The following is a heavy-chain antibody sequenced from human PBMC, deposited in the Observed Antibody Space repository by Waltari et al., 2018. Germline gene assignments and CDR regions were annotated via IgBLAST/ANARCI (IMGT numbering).Heavy chain of an antibody. D-gene: IGHD1-20*01. J-gene: IGHJ4*02. CDR1: GFTCGDSA. CDR3: TRVPLYNWNPIVDY. CDR2: IRSKAYGGTT. V-gene: IGHV3-49*03. Sequence: EVQLVESGGGLVPPGRSLRLSCTASGFTCGDSAMSWFRQVPGKGLEWVGFIRSKAYGGTTEYAASVKGRFTISRDDSKSIAYLQMNSLKTEDTAVYYCTRVPLYNWNPIVDYWGQGTLVTVSS.